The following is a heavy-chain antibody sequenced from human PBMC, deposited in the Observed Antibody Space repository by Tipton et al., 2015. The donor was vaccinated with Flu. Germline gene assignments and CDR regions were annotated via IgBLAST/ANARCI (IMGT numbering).Heavy chain of an antibody. CDR2: VFYSGST. CDR3: ARRVDDCSGGTCRLYFDY. Sequence: LRLSCTVSGGSMSSYYWSWIRQPPGKGLEYIGYVFYSGSTTYHPSLKSRVTISVDTSKNQFSLKLTSVTAADTAVYYCARRVDDCSGGTCRLYFDYWGQGTLVTVSS. CDR1: GGSMSSYY. D-gene: IGHD2-15*01. V-gene: IGHV4-59*08. J-gene: IGHJ4*02.